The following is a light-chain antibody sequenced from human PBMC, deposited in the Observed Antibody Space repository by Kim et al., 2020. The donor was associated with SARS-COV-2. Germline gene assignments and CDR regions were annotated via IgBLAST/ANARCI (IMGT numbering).Light chain of an antibody. CDR3: FSYAGRSNLV. V-gene: IGLV2-23*02. J-gene: IGLJ2*01. Sequence: QSITMSCTGTSSDVGSYSLVSWYQQRPGKAPRLLIYEVNQRPSGVSNRFAGSKSGNMASLTISGLQAEDEAEYFCFSYAGRSNLVFGGGTQLTVL. CDR1: SSDVGSYSL. CDR2: EVN.